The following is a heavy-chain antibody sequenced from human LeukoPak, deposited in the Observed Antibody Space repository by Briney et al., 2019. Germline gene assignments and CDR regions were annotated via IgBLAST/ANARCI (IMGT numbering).Heavy chain of an antibody. D-gene: IGHD6-6*01. CDR3: ASVLYSSSSEKNYYYYYYMDV. CDR2: IIPIFGTA. CDR1: GFTFSSYA. V-gene: IGHV1-69*06. J-gene: IGHJ6*03. Sequence: GGSLRLSCAASGFTFSSYAISWVRQAPGQGLEWMGGIIPIFGTANYAQKFQGRVTITADKSTSTAYMELSSLRSEDTAVYYCASVLYSSSSEKNYYYYYYMDVWGKGTTVTVSS.